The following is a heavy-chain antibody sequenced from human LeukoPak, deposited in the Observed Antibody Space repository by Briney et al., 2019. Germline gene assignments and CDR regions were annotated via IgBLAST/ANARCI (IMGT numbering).Heavy chain of an antibody. J-gene: IGHJ4*02. CDR1: GYSISRGYY. CDR2: IYHSGST. CDR3: ARVRGYCSGTSCYRYYFDY. D-gene: IGHD2-2*01. Sequence: SETLSLTCAVSGYSISRGYYWGWIRQPPGKGLEWIGSIYHSGSTYYNPSLKSRVTISVDTSKNQFSLRLSSVTAADTAVYYCARVRGYCSGTSCYRYYFDYWGQGTLVTVSS. V-gene: IGHV4-38-2*01.